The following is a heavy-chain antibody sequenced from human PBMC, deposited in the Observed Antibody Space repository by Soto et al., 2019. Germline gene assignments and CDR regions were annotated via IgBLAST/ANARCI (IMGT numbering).Heavy chain of an antibody. V-gene: IGHV3-23*01. Sequence: EVQLLESGGGLVQPGGSLRLSCAASGFTFSSYAMSWVRQAPGKGLEWVSAISGSGGSTYYADSVKGRFTISRDNSKNRLYLAMDGLKAQENGVYCFAEGHLRAFCYWGQGTLVTVSS. J-gene: IGHJ4*02. CDR3: AEGHLRAFCY. CDR2: ISGSGGST. CDR1: GFTFSSYA. D-gene: IGHD3-3*01.